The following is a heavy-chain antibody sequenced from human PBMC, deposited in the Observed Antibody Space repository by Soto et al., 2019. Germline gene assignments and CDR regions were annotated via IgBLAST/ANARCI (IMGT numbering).Heavy chain of an antibody. V-gene: IGHV1-18*01. J-gene: IGHJ4*02. CDR2: ISAHNGNT. D-gene: IGHD1-1*01. CDR3: ARGRYGDY. Sequence: QVHLVQSGAEVKKPGASVKVSCKGSGYAFTTYGITWVRQAPGQGLEWRGWISAHNGNTNYAQKLQGRVTVTRDTSTSTAYMELTSLRSDDTAVYYCARGRYGDYWGQGALVTVSS. CDR1: GYAFTTYG.